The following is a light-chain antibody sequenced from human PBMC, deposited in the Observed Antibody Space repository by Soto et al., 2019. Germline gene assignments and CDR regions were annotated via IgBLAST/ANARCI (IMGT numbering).Light chain of an antibody. CDR2: QDT. CDR3: QAWESSAVV. V-gene: IGLV3-1*01. J-gene: IGLJ3*02. Sequence: SYELTQPPSMSVSPGQTASITCSGDKLGNKFTCWYQQKPCQSPVLVIYQDTKRPTGIPERFSGATSGNTATLTISGTQAMDEADYYCQAWESSAVVFGGGTKLTVL. CDR1: KLGNKF.